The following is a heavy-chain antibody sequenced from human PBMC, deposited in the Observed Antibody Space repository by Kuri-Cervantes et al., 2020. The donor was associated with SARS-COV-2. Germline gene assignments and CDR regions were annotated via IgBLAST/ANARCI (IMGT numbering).Heavy chain of an antibody. D-gene: IGHD3-10*01. Sequence: SVKVSCKASGDTFNSRAFSWVRQAPGQGLEWMGGIIPMLEIANSAQKFQGRLTITADKSTGTAYMELSGLRSEDTAVYYCATRTGFGELIFDYWGQGTLVTVSS. J-gene: IGHJ4*02. CDR1: GDTFNSRA. CDR2: IIPMLEIA. V-gene: IGHV1-69*10. CDR3: ATRTGFGELIFDY.